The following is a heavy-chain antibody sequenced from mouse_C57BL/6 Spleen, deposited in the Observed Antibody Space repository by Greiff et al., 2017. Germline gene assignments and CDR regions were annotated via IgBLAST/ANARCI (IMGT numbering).Heavy chain of an antibody. CDR1: GFSFTSYG. J-gene: IGHJ3*01. D-gene: IGHD2-4*01. CDR2: IWRGGST. Sequence: QVQLQQSGPGLVQPSQSLSITCTVSGFSFTSYGVPWVSQSPGKGLEWLGVIWRGGSTDYNAAVMSRLSITKDNSKSQVFMKMNSLQADDTAIYDCAKNLYDYDWFAYWGQGTLVTVSA. V-gene: IGHV2-5*01. CDR3: AKNLYDYDWFAY.